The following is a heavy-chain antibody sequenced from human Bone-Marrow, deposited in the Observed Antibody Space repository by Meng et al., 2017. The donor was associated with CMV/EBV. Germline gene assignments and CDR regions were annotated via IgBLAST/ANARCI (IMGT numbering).Heavy chain of an antibody. CDR3: ARGDTAMVSPDYYYGMDV. J-gene: IGHJ6*02. D-gene: IGHD5-18*01. V-gene: IGHV3-30*04. CDR2: ISYDGSNK. Sequence: GESLKISCAASGFTFSSYAMHWVRQAPGKGLEWVAVISYDGSNKYYADSVKGRFTISRDNSKNTLYLQMNSLRAEDTAVYYCARGDTAMVSPDYYYGMDVWGQGTTVTIPS. CDR1: GFTFSSYA.